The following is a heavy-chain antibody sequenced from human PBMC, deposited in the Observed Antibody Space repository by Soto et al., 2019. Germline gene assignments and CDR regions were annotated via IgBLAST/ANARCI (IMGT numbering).Heavy chain of an antibody. Sequence: QVQLVQSGGELRKPGASVKVSCKASGYTFTSNSISWVRQAPGQGLEWMGWISTNNGNTKFAQKFQGRVTLTTDTSTSKAYMELTSLRPDDTAVYYCARGGGYAVDYWGQGTLVTVSS. CDR2: ISTNNGNT. J-gene: IGHJ4*02. CDR1: GYTFTSNS. D-gene: IGHD5-12*01. CDR3: ARGGGYAVDY. V-gene: IGHV1-18*04.